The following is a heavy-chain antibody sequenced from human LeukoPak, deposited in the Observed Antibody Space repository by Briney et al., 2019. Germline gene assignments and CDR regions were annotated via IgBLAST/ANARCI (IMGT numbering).Heavy chain of an antibody. CDR3: AKERRDHDYGDYNDY. D-gene: IGHD4-17*01. CDR2: ISGSGGST. CDR1: GFTFSSYA. V-gene: IGHV3-23*01. J-gene: IGHJ4*02. Sequence: PGGSLRLSCAASGFTFSSYAMSWVRQAPGEGLEWVSAISGSGGSTYYADSVKGRFTISRDNSKNTLYLQMNSLRAEDTAVYYCAKERRDHDYGDYNDYWGQGTLVTVSS.